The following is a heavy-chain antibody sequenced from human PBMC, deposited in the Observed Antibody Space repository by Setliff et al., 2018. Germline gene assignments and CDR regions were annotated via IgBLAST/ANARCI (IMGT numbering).Heavy chain of an antibody. Sequence: SETLSLTCIVSGVSVSRHYWSWIRQPPGKTLEWIGYIYTGGSTTYNPSLKSRVTLSLDTSKNHLSLNLTSVTAADTAVYYCARDVWGAGTEWFDPWGLGILVTVSS. CDR1: GVSVSRHY. V-gene: IGHV4-4*08. D-gene: IGHD1-1*01. CDR2: IYTGGST. J-gene: IGHJ5*02. CDR3: ARDVWGAGTEWFDP.